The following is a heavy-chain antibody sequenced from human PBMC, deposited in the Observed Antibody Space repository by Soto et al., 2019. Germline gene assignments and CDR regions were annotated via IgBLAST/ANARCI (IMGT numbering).Heavy chain of an antibody. CDR2: ISYDGSNK. J-gene: IGHJ6*02. D-gene: IGHD4-17*01. Sequence: GGSLRLSCAASGFTFSSYGMHWVRQAPGKGLEWVAVISYDGSNKYYADSVKGRFTISRDNSKNTLYLQMNSLRAEDTAVYYCAKDRAQSAYGDFYYYCGMDVWGQGTTVTVSS. V-gene: IGHV3-30*18. CDR3: AKDRAQSAYGDFYYYCGMDV. CDR1: GFTFSSYG.